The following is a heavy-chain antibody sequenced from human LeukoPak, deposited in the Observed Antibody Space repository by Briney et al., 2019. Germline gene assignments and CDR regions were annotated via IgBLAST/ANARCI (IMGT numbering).Heavy chain of an antibody. CDR1: GFTLSTYA. Sequence: PGGSLRLSCAASGFTLSTYAMSWVRQPPGKGLEWVAATSSSDAGTFHADSVKGRFTISRDNSKNTLYLQMNSLRGEDTAVYYCARGGSYLSAFDILGQGTMVTVSS. D-gene: IGHD1-26*01. CDR2: TSSSDAGT. CDR3: ARGGSYLSAFDI. J-gene: IGHJ3*02. V-gene: IGHV3-23*01.